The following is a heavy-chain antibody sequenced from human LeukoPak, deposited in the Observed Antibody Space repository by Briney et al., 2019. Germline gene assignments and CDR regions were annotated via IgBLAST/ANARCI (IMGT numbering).Heavy chain of an antibody. D-gene: IGHD2/OR15-2a*01. V-gene: IGHV1-2*06. Sequence: ASVKVSCKASGYTFSDYYMHWVRQAPGQGLEWMGRIYPNSGGTNYAQKFEGRVTMTRDTSISTAYMELSRLRSDDTAVYYCAKAKTIVGTFGFDYWGQGTLVTVSS. CDR3: AKAKTIVGTFGFDY. J-gene: IGHJ4*02. CDR1: GYTFSDYY. CDR2: IYPNSGGT.